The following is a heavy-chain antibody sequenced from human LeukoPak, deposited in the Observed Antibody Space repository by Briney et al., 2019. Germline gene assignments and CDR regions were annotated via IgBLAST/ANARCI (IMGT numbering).Heavy chain of an antibody. V-gene: IGHV3-48*04. CDR3: ARDNDRTVAFGFDP. D-gene: IGHD1-1*01. CDR2: ISSSGSTI. CDR1: GFTFSSYS. J-gene: IGHJ5*02. Sequence: GGSLRLSCAASGFTFSSYSMNWVRQAPGKGLEWVSYISSSGSTIYYADSVKGRFTISRDNAKNSLYLQMNSLRAEDTAVYYCARDNDRTVAFGFDPWGQGTLVTVSS.